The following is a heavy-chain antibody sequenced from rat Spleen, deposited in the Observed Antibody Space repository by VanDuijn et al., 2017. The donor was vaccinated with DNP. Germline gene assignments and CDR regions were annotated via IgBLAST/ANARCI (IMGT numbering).Heavy chain of an antibody. D-gene: IGHD1-6*01. V-gene: IGHV2-32*01. CDR1: GFSLTSYP. J-gene: IGHJ4*01. CDR2: IWDDGST. Sequence: QVQLKESGPGLVRPSETLSLTCTVSGFSLTSYPVSWVRQPPGKGLEWMGVIWDDGSTAYTSALKSRLSISRDTSKSQVFLKMSSLKTEDTATYYCARDRYYGSTVGMDAWGQGASVTVSS. CDR3: ARDRYYGSTVGMDA.